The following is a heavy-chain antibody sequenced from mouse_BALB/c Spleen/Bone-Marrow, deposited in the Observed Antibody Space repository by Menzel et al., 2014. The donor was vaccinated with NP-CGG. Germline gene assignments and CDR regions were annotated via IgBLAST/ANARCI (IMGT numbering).Heavy chain of an antibody. D-gene: IGHD2-14*01. V-gene: IGHV1-69*01. CDR3: ARSDYRFDPLPY. CDR2: IDTSDSYT. CDR1: GHTFTDYW. J-gene: IGHJ3*01. Sequence: VKLQESGAELVMPGASVKVSCKASGHTFTDYWMHWVKQRPGQGLEWIGAIDTSDSYTSYNQKFKGKATLTVDESSSTAYMQLSSLTSEDSAVYYCARSDYRFDPLPYWGQGTLVTVSA.